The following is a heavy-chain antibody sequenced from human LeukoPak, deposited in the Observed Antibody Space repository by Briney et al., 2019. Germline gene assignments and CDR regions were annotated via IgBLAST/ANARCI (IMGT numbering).Heavy chain of an antibody. CDR1: GFTFNSYG. Sequence: PGGSLRLSCAASGFTFNSYGFHWVRQAPGAGLEWVAAIWYDGSNQNYGDSVKGRFTISRDNSKNTLYLQMNSLRAEDTAVYYCARELHCSGVTFPLDYWGVGTLVIVSS. V-gene: IGHV3-33*01. CDR2: IWYDGSNQ. J-gene: IGHJ4*02. D-gene: IGHD2-15*01. CDR3: ARELHCSGVTFPLDY.